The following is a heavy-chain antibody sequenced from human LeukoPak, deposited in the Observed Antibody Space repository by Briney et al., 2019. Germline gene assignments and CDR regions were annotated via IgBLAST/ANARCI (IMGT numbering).Heavy chain of an antibody. CDR2: IYYSGGT. J-gene: IGHJ3*02. Sequence: SETLSLTCTVSGGSISSGDYYWSWIRQPPGKGLEWIGYIYYSGGTYYNPSLKSRVTISVDTSKNQFSLKLSSVTAADTAVYYCAREYDSSGYYSQPNAFDIWGQGTMVTVSS. D-gene: IGHD3-22*01. CDR1: GGSISSGDYY. V-gene: IGHV4-30-4*01. CDR3: AREYDSSGYYSQPNAFDI.